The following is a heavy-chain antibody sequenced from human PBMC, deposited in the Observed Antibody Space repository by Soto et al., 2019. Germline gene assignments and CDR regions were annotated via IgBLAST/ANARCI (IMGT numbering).Heavy chain of an antibody. CDR2: INHSGST. D-gene: IGHD5-18*01. J-gene: IGHJ6*03. CDR3: ARGRGYSYDDPYYYYYYYMDV. CDR1: GGSFSGYY. Sequence: QVQLQQWGAGLLKPSETLSLTCAVYGGSFSGYYWSWIRQPPGKGLEWIGEINHSGSTNYNPSLKSRVTISVDTSKNQFSLKLSSVTDADTAVYYCARGRGYSYDDPYYYYYYYMDVWGKGTTVTVSS. V-gene: IGHV4-34*01.